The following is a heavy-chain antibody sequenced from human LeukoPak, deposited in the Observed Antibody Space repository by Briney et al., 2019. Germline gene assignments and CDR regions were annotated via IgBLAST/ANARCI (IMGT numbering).Heavy chain of an antibody. CDR3: ARDLPWFDP. Sequence: GGSLRLSCAASGFTFSSYAIHWVRQAPGKGLEWVAVISYDGSNKYYADSVKGRFTISRDNSKNTLYLQMNSLRAEDTAVYYCARDLPWFDPWGQGTLVTVSS. CDR1: GFTFSSYA. CDR2: ISYDGSNK. V-gene: IGHV3-30-3*01. J-gene: IGHJ5*02.